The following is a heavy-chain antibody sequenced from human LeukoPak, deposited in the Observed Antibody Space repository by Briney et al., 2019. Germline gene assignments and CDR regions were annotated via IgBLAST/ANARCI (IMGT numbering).Heavy chain of an antibody. CDR2: IYYSGST. D-gene: IGHD6-19*01. Sequence: SETLSLTCTVSGGSISSYYWSWIRQPPGKGLEWIGYIYYSGSTNYNPSLKSRVTISVDTSKNQFSLKLSSVTAADTAVYYCARHLIAVSDGYFDLWGRGTLVTVSS. CDR1: GGSISSYY. CDR3: ARHLIAVSDGYFDL. V-gene: IGHV4-59*08. J-gene: IGHJ2*01.